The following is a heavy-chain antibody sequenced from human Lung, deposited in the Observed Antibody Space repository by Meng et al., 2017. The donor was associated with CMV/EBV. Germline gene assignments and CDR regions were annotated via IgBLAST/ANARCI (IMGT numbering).Heavy chain of an antibody. D-gene: IGHD2-21*02. J-gene: IGHJ4*02. V-gene: IGHV4-59*03. Sequence: GSLRLSCTVAGGFISSYHWSWLRQPPGKGLEWIGHVYYSGGNNYNPSLKSRVTTSLDKSKNQFSLNLTSVTAADTAVYYCATLVTLNTHRFDNWGQGVLVTVSS. CDR2: VYYSGGN. CDR1: GGFISSYH. CDR3: ATLVTLNTHRFDN.